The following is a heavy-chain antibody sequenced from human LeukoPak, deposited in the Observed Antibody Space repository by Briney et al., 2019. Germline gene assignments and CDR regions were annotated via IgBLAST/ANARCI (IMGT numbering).Heavy chain of an antibody. CDR3: ARLRTNRPGYWFLYYFDY. Sequence: SETLSLTCAVYGGSFSGYYWSWIRQPPGKGLEWIGEINHSGSTNYNPSLKSRVTTSVDTSKNQFSLKLSSVTAADTAVYYCARLRTNRPGYWFLYYFDYWGQGTLVTVSS. D-gene: IGHD2-15*01. CDR2: INHSGST. J-gene: IGHJ4*02. CDR1: GGSFSGYY. V-gene: IGHV4-34*01.